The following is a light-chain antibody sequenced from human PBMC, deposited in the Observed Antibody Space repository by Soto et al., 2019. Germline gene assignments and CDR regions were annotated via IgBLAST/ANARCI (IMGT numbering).Light chain of an antibody. Sequence: DIVLTQSAATLSLSPGERATLSCRASPSVTNYLAWYQQKPGQPPRLLIYGAFNRAAGIPARFSGSGSGTDFTLTISSLEPEDSAVYYCQQRNIWPPVTLGQGTRLEIK. V-gene: IGKV3-11*01. CDR1: PSVTNY. CDR2: GAF. J-gene: IGKJ5*01. CDR3: QQRNIWPPVT.